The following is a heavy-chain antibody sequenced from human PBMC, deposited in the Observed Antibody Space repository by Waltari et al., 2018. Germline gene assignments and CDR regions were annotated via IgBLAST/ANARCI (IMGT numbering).Heavy chain of an antibody. CDR3: ASDRGRGLYLDS. D-gene: IGHD2-15*01. V-gene: IGHV4-4*02. CDR2: VHQSGRS. J-gene: IGHJ4*02. Sequence: LWGGVRQAPGKGLEWIGQVHQSGRSNYNPSLESRVTVSMDTSKNQFSLRVTSVTAADTAIYYCASDRGRGLYLDSWGQGTLVTVSP. CDR1: L.